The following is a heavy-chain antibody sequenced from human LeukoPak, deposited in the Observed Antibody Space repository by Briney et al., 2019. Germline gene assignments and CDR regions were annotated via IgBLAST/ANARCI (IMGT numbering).Heavy chain of an antibody. CDR2: ISGSGGST. CDR3: AKESSSGYFN. D-gene: IGHD3-22*01. V-gene: IGHV3-23*01. Sequence: LGGSLRLSCAASGFTFSSYVMNWVRRAPGKGLEWVSTISGSGGSTYYADSVKGRFTISRDNSKNTLYLEMNSLRAEDTAIYYCAKESSSGYFNWGQGTLVSVSS. J-gene: IGHJ4*02. CDR1: GFTFSSYV.